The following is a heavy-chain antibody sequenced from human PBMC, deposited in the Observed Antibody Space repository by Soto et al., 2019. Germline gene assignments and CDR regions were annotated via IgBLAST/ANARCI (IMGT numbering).Heavy chain of an antibody. Sequence: VQLVESGGGLVQPGGSLRLSCAASGFTFSNYWMSWVRQAPGKGLERVANIKQDGSQNYYVDSVKGRFATSRDNTKNSLYLQMNSLRAEDTAVYYCAIDHINGWKFDFWGRGTLVTVSS. CDR1: GFTFSNYW. V-gene: IGHV3-7*01. CDR3: AIDHINGWKFDF. D-gene: IGHD6-19*01. CDR2: IKQDGSQN. J-gene: IGHJ4*02.